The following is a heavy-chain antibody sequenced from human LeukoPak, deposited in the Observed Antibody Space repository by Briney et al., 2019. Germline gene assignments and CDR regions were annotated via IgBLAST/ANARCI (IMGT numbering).Heavy chain of an antibody. Sequence: SQTLSLTCTVSGGSISSGGYYWSWIRQHPGKGLEWIGYIYYSGSTYYDPSLKSRVTISVDTPKNQFSLKLSSVTAADTAVYYCARNGDCSSTSCSPFDYWGQGTLVTVSS. D-gene: IGHD2-2*01. CDR3: ARNGDCSSTSCSPFDY. V-gene: IGHV4-31*03. J-gene: IGHJ4*02. CDR1: GGSISSGGYY. CDR2: IYYSGST.